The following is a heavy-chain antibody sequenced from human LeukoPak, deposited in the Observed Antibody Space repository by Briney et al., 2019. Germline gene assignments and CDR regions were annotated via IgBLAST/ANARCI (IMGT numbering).Heavy chain of an antibody. V-gene: IGHV3-15*01. CDR2: IKTKTDGGKT. CDR3: TTSVDY. J-gene: IGHJ4*02. Sequence: PGGSLRLSCAASGFTFSNAWMSWVRQAPGKGLEWVGRIKTKTDGGKTDYAAPVKGRFTISRDDSKNTLYLQMNSLKTEDTAVYYCTTSVDYWGQGTLVTVSS. CDR1: GFTFSNAW.